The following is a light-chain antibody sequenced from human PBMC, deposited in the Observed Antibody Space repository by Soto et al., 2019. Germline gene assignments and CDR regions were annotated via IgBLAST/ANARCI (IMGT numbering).Light chain of an antibody. CDR3: QQYYFTPLT. CDR2: WAS. CDR1: RTVFYIPDNKNF. V-gene: IGKV4-1*01. Sequence: DIVMTQSPDSLAVSLGERATINCKSSRTVFYIPDNKNFLAWYQQKPGQPPKLLFYWASTRNSGVPDRFSGSGSGTDFTLTISSLQADDVAVYYCQQYYFTPLTFGGGTKVEIK. J-gene: IGKJ4*01.